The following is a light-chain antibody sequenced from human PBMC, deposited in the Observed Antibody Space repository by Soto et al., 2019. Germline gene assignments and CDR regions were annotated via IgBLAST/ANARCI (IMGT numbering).Light chain of an antibody. CDR2: GAS. CDR1: QSVSSSY. Sequence: DIVLTQSPGTLSLSPGERATLSCRASQSVSSSYLAWYQQKTSQTPRLLIYGASGRATGIPDRISGSGSSTDVTPIISSLQPDDYSVYYCYQYGSSSYTFGQGTKLDIK. CDR3: YQYGSSSYT. J-gene: IGKJ2*01. V-gene: IGKV3-20*01.